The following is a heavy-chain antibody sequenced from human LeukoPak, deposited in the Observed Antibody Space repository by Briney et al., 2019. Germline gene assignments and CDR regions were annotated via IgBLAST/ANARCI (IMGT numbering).Heavy chain of an antibody. CDR1: GDSVSSNSAA. J-gene: IGHJ5*02. CDR2: TYYRSKWYN. V-gene: IGHV6-1*01. Sequence: SQTLSLTCAISGDSVSSNSAAWNWIRQSPSRGLEWLGRTYYRSKWYNDYAVSVKSRITINPDTSKNQFSLQLNSVTPEDTAVYYCARVQGSGSYSFPWFDPWGQGTLVTVSS. CDR3: ARVQGSGSYSFPWFDP. D-gene: IGHD1-26*01.